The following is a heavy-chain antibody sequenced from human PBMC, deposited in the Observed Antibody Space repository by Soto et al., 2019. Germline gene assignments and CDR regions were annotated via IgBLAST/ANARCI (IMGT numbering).Heavy chain of an antibody. J-gene: IGHJ6*02. V-gene: IGHV1-18*01. CDR1: GYTFSDYS. CDR3: ARDVESELVVLGYHSDAMDV. Sequence: QVQLVQSGGEVKKPGASVKFSCKASGYTFSDYSISWVRQAPGQGPEWMGWISAYSNHTNYAQKLQGRVTMTTDTSTSTAYMELRSLTSDATAVYYCARDVESELVVLGYHSDAMDVGGQWTTVTVSS. D-gene: IGHD3-10*01. CDR2: ISAYSNHT.